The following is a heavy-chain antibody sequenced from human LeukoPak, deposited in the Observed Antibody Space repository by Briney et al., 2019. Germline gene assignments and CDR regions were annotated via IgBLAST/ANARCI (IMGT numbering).Heavy chain of an antibody. CDR2: INHSGST. J-gene: IGHJ3*02. CDR1: GGSFSGYY. V-gene: IGHV4-34*01. CDR3: ARDHYYYDSSGYYRFDAFDI. D-gene: IGHD3-22*01. Sequence: SETLSLTCAVYGGSFSGYYWSWIRQPPGKGLEWIGEINHSGSTNYNPSLKSRVTISVDTSKNQFSLKLSSVTAADTAVYYCARDHYYYDSSGYYRFDAFDIWGQGTMVTVSS.